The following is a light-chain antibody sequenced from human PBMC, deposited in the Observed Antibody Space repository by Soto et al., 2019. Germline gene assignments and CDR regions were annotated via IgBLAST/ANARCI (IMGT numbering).Light chain of an antibody. J-gene: IGKJ1*01. V-gene: IGKV1-39*01. Sequence: DIQMTQSPSSLSASVGDRVTITCRAGQTINSYLNWYQQKPGKAPKLLIYTASSLHSGVPSRFSGSGSGTDFTLTISSLQPEDFATYYCQQTYDTPRTFGQGTKVDIK. CDR1: QTINSY. CDR3: QQTYDTPRT. CDR2: TAS.